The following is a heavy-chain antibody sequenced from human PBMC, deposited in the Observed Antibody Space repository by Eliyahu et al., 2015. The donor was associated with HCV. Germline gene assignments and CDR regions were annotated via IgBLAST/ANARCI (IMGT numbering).Heavy chain of an antibody. V-gene: IGHV1-69*01. CDR2: IIPIFGTA. J-gene: IGHJ4*02. Sequence: LEWMGGIIPIFGTANYAQKFQGRVTITADESTSTAYMELSSLRSEDTAVYYCARALGTLRGYSYGVDYWGQGTLVTVSS. D-gene: IGHD5-18*01. CDR3: ARALGTLRGYSYGVDY.